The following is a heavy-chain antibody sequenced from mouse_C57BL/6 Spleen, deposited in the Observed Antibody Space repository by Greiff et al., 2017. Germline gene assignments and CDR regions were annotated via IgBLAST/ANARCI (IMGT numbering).Heavy chain of an antibody. J-gene: IGHJ2*01. CDR1: GFTFSSYA. V-gene: IGHV5-4*03. D-gene: IGHD1-1*01. Sequence: EVMLVESGGGLVKPGGSLKLSCAASGFTFSSYAMSWVRQTPGKRLEWVATISDGGSYTYYPDNVKGRFTISRDNAKNNLYLQMSHLKSEDTAMYYCARASFITTVVGGDFDYWGQGTTLTVSS. CDR2: ISDGGSYT. CDR3: ARASFITTVVGGDFDY.